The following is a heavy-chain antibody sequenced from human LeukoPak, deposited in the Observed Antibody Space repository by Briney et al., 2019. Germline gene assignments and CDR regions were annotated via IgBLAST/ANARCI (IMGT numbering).Heavy chain of an antibody. D-gene: IGHD6-19*01. CDR2: IYSGGST. J-gene: IGHJ4*02. V-gene: IGHV3-53*01. CDR3: ASSIAVAGTLDY. CDR1: GFIVSSNY. Sequence: GRSLRLSCAASGFIVSSNYMSWVRQAPGKGLEWVSVIYSGGSTFYADSVKGRFTISRDDSKNALYLQMNSLRAEDTAVYYCASSIAVAGTLDYWGQGTLVTVSS.